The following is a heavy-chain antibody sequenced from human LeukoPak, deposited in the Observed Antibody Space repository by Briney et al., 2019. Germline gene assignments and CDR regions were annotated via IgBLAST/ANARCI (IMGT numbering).Heavy chain of an antibody. Sequence: GGSLRLSCAASGFTFSSYSMNWVRQAPGKGLEWVSAISGSGGSTYYADSVKGRFTISRDNSKNTLYLQMNSLRAEDTAVYYCAKDPIVLMVYATDYWGQGTLVTVSS. D-gene: IGHD2-8*01. CDR1: GFTFSSYS. J-gene: IGHJ4*02. CDR3: AKDPIVLMVYATDY. V-gene: IGHV3-23*01. CDR2: ISGSGGST.